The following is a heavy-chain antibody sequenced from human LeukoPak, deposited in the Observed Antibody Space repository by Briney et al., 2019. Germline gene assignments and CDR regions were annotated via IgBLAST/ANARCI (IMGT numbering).Heavy chain of an antibody. D-gene: IGHD6-19*01. CDR3: AKDQGEWLAFDY. CDR1: GFTFSSYA. Sequence: PGGSLRLSCVASGFTFSSYAMSWVRQAPGKGLEWVSGISGSGGSTYYADSVKGRFTISRDNSKNTLYLQMNSLRAEDTAVYYCAKDQGEWLAFDYWGQGTLVTVSS. J-gene: IGHJ4*02. CDR2: ISGSGGST. V-gene: IGHV3-23*01.